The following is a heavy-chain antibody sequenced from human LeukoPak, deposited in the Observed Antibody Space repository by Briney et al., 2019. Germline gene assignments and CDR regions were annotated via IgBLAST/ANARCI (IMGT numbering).Heavy chain of an antibody. CDR1: GYTFTSYG. V-gene: IGHV1-18*04. Sequence: ASVKVSCKASGYTFTSYGISWARQAPGQGLEWMGWISAYNGNTNYAQKLQGRVTMTTDTSTSTAYMELRSLRSDDTAVYYCARAYTAMVSFDYWGQGTLVTVSS. J-gene: IGHJ4*02. CDR2: ISAYNGNT. CDR3: ARAYTAMVSFDY. D-gene: IGHD5-18*01.